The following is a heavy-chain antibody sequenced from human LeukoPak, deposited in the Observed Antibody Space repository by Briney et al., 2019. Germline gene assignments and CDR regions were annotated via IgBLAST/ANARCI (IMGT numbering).Heavy chain of an antibody. CDR3: AKDQSDYYYMDV. CDR1: GFTFSSYG. J-gene: IGHJ6*03. V-gene: IGHV3-33*06. CDR2: IWFEGSNK. Sequence: GGSLRLSCAASGFTFSSYGMHWVRQAPGKGLEWEALIWFEGSNKYYADSVKGRFTISRDNSKNTLYLQMNSLRAEDTAVYYCAKDQSDYYYMDVWGKGTTVTVSS.